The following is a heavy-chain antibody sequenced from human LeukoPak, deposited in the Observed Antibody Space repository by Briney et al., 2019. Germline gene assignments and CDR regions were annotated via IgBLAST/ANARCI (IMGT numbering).Heavy chain of an antibody. CDR3: AKAEGSSTWYRGEYFQH. CDR1: GFTFSTYG. D-gene: IGHD6-13*01. J-gene: IGHJ1*01. V-gene: IGHV3-30*18. Sequence: GGSLRLSCAASGFTFSTYGIDWVRQTPGKGLEWVAAISYDGSNKYYADSVKGRFTISRDNSNNTLFLQMDSLRVEDTAVYYCAKAEGSSTWYRGEYFQHWGQGTLVTVSS. CDR2: ISYDGSNK.